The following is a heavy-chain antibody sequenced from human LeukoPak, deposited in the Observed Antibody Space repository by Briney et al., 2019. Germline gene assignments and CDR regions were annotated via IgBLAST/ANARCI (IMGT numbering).Heavy chain of an antibody. V-gene: IGHV4-34*01. CDR1: GGSFSGYY. J-gene: IGHJ4*02. Sequence: KPSETLSLTCAVYGGSFSGYYWSWIRQPPGKGLEWIGEINHSGSTNYNPSLKSRVTISVDTSKNQFSLKLSSVTAADTAVYYCARDLDQLPLYYWGQGTLVTVSS. CDR2: INHSGST. CDR3: ARDLDQLPLYY. D-gene: IGHD2-2*01.